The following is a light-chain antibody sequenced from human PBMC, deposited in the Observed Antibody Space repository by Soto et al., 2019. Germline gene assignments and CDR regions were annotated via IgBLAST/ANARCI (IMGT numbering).Light chain of an antibody. CDR1: QAIGSY. J-gene: IGKJ3*01. CDR3: PQVDSYPRT. CDR2: SAS. V-gene: IGKV1-9*01. Sequence: IQLTQSPSSLSASVGDTVTITCRASQAIGSYFAWYQQRPGTAPKLLIYSASTLHSGVPSRFSGSGSGTDFTLTISSLQPEDFATYYCPQVDSYPRTFGPGTTVEI.